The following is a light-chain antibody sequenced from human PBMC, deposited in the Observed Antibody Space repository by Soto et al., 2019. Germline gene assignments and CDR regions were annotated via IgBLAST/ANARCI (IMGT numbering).Light chain of an antibody. Sequence: DIQMTQSPSSLSASVGDRVTITCQAIQDISNHLNWYQQKTGKATKLLIYDASNLETGVPSRFSASGSGTDFTVTISSLQPEDFATYSCQQYYNLPITVGQGTRLEIK. J-gene: IGKJ5*01. CDR2: DAS. CDR3: QQYYNLPIT. CDR1: QDISNH. V-gene: IGKV1-33*01.